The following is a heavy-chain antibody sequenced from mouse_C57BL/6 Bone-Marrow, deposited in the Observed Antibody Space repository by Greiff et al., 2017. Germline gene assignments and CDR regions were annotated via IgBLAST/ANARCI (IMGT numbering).Heavy chain of an antibody. D-gene: IGHD1-1*01. CDR2: IHPNSGST. V-gene: IGHV1-64*01. Sequence: VQLQQPGAELVKPGASVKLSCKASGYTFTSYWMHWVKQRPGQGLGWIGMIHPNSGSTNYNEKFKSKATLTVDKSSSTAYMQLSSLTSDDSAVYYCARSGTSYYYGSNRYALAYWGQGTSVTVSS. CDR1: GYTFTSYW. J-gene: IGHJ4*01. CDR3: ARSGTSYYYGSNRYALAY.